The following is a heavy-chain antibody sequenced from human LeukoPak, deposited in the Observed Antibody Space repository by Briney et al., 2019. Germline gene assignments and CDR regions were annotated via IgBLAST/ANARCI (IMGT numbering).Heavy chain of an antibody. CDR3: VRHDFWSGFKGGDY. J-gene: IGHJ4*02. V-gene: IGHV3-20*04. D-gene: IGHD3-3*01. CDR1: GFTFDKYG. CDR2: INANGGST. Sequence: GGSLRLSCAASGFTFDKYGISWVRHVLGKGLGWVSSINANGGSTAYADSVRGRFTISRDNAKNSLYLQMNNLRAEDTAFYYCVRHDFWSGFKGGDYWGQGTLVTVSS.